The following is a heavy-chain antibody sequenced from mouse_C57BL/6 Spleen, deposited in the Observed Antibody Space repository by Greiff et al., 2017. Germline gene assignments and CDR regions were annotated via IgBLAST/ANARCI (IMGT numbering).Heavy chain of an antibody. V-gene: IGHV1-50*01. CDR2: IDPSDSYT. Sequence: QVQLQQPGAELVKPGASVKLSCKASGYTFTSYWMQWVKQRPGQGLEWLGEIDPSDSYTNSNQKFKGKATLTVDTSSSTAYMQLSSLTSEDSAVYDCARGLMVTSYWYFDVWGTGTTVTVAS. D-gene: IGHD2-3*01. J-gene: IGHJ1*03. CDR1: GYTFTSYW. CDR3: ARGLMVTSYWYFDV.